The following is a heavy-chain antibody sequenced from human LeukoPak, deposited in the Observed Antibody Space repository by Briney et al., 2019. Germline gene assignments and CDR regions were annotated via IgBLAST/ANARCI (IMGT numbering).Heavy chain of an antibody. CDR1: GYTFTSYD. Sequence: ASVKVSCKASGYTFTSYDINWVRQATGQGLEWMGWMNPTSGNTGYAQKFQGRVTMTRNTSISTAYMELSSLRSEDTAVYYCARGLGYTATPYYYYYYMDVWGKGTTVTVSS. D-gene: IGHD6-13*01. CDR3: ARGLGYTATPYYYYYYMDV. CDR2: MNPTSGNT. J-gene: IGHJ6*03. V-gene: IGHV1-8*01.